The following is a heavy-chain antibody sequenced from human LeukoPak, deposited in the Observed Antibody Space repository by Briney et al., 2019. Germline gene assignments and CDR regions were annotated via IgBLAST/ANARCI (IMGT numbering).Heavy chain of an antibody. D-gene: IGHD3-3*01. CDR3: ARGLITIFGVVTPPDY. Sequence: PGGSLRLSCAASGFTVSSNCMSWVRQAPGKGLEWVSLIYSGGSTYYADSVKGRFTISRDNSKNTLYLQMNSLRAEDTAVYYCARGLITIFGVVTPPDYWGQGTLVTVSS. V-gene: IGHV3-66*01. J-gene: IGHJ4*02. CDR1: GFTVSSNC. CDR2: IYSGGST.